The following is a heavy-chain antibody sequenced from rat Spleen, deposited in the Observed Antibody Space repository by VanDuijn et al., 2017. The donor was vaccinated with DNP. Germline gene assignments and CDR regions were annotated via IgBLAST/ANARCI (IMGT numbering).Heavy chain of an antibody. CDR2: INKDSRTI. CDR3: ARGRLYPHYAMDA. V-gene: IGHV4-2*01. CDR1: GFNFNDYW. D-gene: IGHD1-2*01. J-gene: IGHJ4*01. Sequence: EVKLVESGGGLVQPGRSLKLSCAASGFNFNDYWMGWVRQAPGKGLEWIGEINKDSRTINYIPSLKDKFTIPRDNAQNTLYLQMSKLGSEDTAIYYCARGRLYPHYAMDAWGQGTSVTVSS.